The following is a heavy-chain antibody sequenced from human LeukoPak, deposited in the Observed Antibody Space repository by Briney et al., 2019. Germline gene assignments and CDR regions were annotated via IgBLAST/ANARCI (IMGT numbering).Heavy chain of an antibody. CDR1: GGSISDNY. V-gene: IGHV4-4*08. D-gene: IGHD4-4*01. Sequence: SETLSLTCTVSGGSISDNYWSWIRQPPGKGLEWIGYAYSSGHTNYNSSLKSRVTMSLDTSKSQFSLRLSSVTAADTAVYYCARDPADYSGSYYFDYWGQGTLVTVSS. J-gene: IGHJ4*02. CDR2: AYSSGHT. CDR3: ARDPADYSGSYYFDY.